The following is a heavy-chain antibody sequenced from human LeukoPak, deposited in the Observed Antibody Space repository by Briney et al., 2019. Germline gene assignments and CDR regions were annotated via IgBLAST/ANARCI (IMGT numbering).Heavy chain of an antibody. D-gene: IGHD6-6*01. CDR2: ISAYNGNT. CDR3: ARDIEYSSSSGEDAFDI. CDR1: GYTFTSYG. Sequence: ASVKVSCKASGYTFTSYGISWVRQAPGQGLEWMGWISAYNGNTNYAQKLQSRVTMTTDTSTSTAYMELRSLRSDDTAVYYCARDIEYSSSSGEDAFDIWGQGTMVTVSS. V-gene: IGHV1-18*01. J-gene: IGHJ3*02.